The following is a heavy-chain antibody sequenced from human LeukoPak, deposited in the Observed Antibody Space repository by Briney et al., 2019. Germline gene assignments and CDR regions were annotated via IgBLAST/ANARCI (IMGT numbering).Heavy chain of an antibody. V-gene: IGHV1-8*01. Sequence: GASVKVSCKASGYTFTSYDINWVRQATGQGLEWMGWMNPNSGNTGYAQKFQGRVTMTRNTSISTAYMELSSLRSEDTAVYYCARGPPRRAYYYYGMDVWGQGTTVAVSS. CDR3: ARGPPRRAYYYYGMDV. CDR1: GYTFTSYD. J-gene: IGHJ6*02. CDR2: MNPNSGNT.